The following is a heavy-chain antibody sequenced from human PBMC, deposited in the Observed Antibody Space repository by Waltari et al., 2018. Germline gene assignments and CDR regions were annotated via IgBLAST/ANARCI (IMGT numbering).Heavy chain of an antibody. D-gene: IGHD3-10*01. CDR3: ARDRGSTGSYYQPGSGCDY. CDR2: IYHSGST. CDR1: GGSISRGGYS. Sequence: QLQLQESGSGLVKPSQTLSLTCAVSGGSISRGGYSWSWIRQAPGKGLEWIGYIYHSGSTYYNPSLKSRVTISVDRSKNQFSLKLSSVTAADTAVYYCARDRGSTGSYYQPGSGCDYWGQGTLVTVSS. V-gene: IGHV4-30-2*01. J-gene: IGHJ4*02.